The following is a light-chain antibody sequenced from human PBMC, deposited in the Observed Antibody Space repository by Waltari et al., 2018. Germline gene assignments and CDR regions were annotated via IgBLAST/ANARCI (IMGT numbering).Light chain of an antibody. CDR2: VNSNGSH. CDR3: QTGGHGTWV. V-gene: IGLV4-69*02. CDR1: SGHSNHV. Sequence: QLVLTQSPSASASLGASVKLTCPLRSGHSNHVLAWHQQQPEKGPRYLMKVNSNGSHSKGDEIPDRFSGSSSGAERYLTISSLQSEDEADYYCQTGGHGTWVFGGGTKLTVL. J-gene: IGLJ3*02.